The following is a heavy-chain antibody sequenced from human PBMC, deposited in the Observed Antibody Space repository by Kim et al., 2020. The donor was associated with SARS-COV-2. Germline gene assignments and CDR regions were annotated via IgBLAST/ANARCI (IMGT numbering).Heavy chain of an antibody. CDR3: GVYQGAGSDFSY. CDR2: FTGDGLT. J-gene: IGHJ4*02. V-gene: IGHV3-23*01. D-gene: IGHD2-2*01. CDR1: GFTFSNYG. Sequence: GGSLRLSCAASGFTFSNYGMTWVRQIPGKGLEWVSSFTGDGLTHYSDSVKGRFTISRDNSKNMPHLQMNSLRAEDTAVYYCGVYQGAGSDFSYWGQGTV.